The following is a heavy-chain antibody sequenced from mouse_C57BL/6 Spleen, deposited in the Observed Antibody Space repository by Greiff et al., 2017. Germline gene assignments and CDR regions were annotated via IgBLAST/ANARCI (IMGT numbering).Heavy chain of an antibody. J-gene: IGHJ2*01. Sequence: QVQLKQPGAELVKPGASVKLSCKASGYTFTSYWMHWVKQRPGQGLEWIGMIHPNCGSTNYNEKFKSKATLTVDKSSSTAYMQLSSLTSEDSAVYYCARYRSNYGGYFDYWGQGTTLTVSS. CDR2: IHPNCGST. CDR1: GYTFTSYW. D-gene: IGHD2-5*01. CDR3: ARYRSNYGGYFDY. V-gene: IGHV1-64*01.